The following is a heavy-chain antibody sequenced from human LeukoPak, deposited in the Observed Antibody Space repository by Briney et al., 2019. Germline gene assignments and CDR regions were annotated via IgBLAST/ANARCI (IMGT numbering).Heavy chain of an antibody. J-gene: IGHJ4*02. CDR3: TTGYYYGSEIFDY. CDR1: GFTFSNAW. Sequence: GGSLRLSCAASGFTFSNAWMSWVRQAPGKGLEWVGRIKSKTDGGTTDYAAPVKGRFTISRDDSKNTLYLQMNSLKTEDTAVYYCTTGYYYGSEIFDYWGQGTLVTVSS. D-gene: IGHD3-10*01. CDR2: IKSKTDGGTT. V-gene: IGHV3-15*01.